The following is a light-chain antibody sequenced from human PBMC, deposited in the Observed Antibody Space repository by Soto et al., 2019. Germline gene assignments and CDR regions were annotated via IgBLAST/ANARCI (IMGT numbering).Light chain of an antibody. Sequence: QSALTQPASVSGSPGQSITISCTGTSSDVGGYNYVSWYQQHPGKAPKLMIYEVSNRPSGVSNRFSGSKSGNTASLTISWLQAEDEADYYCSSYTSTYTPLYVFGTGTKVTVL. CDR2: EVS. CDR1: SSDVGGYNY. J-gene: IGLJ1*01. CDR3: SSYTSTYTPLYV. V-gene: IGLV2-14*01.